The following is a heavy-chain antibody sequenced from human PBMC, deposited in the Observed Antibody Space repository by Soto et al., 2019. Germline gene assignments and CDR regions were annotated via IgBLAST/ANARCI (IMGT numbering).Heavy chain of an antibody. Sequence: GGSLRLSCAASGFTFSSYAMSWVRQAPGKGLEWVSAISGSGGSTYYADSVKGRFTISRDNSKNTLYLQMNSLRAEGTAVYYCAKSEYDYGDPGYFDYWGQGTLVTVSS. J-gene: IGHJ4*02. CDR1: GFTFSSYA. CDR3: AKSEYDYGDPGYFDY. V-gene: IGHV3-23*01. CDR2: ISGSGGST. D-gene: IGHD4-17*01.